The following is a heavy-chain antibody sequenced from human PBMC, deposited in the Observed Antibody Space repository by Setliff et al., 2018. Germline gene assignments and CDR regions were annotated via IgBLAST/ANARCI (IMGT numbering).Heavy chain of an antibody. CDR3: ARTHCTTTSCFYFHY. V-gene: IGHV4-30-4*01. J-gene: IGHJ4*02. D-gene: IGHD2-2*01. CDR2: ISHGVST. Sequence: PSETLSLTCTVSGASVTSFDYYWSWTRQPPGKGLEYIGHISHGVSTSYSPSLKSRLSISADTSKNQFSLKLTSVTAADTAVYYCARTHCTTTSCFYFHYWGQGTVVTVSS. CDR1: GASVTSFDYY.